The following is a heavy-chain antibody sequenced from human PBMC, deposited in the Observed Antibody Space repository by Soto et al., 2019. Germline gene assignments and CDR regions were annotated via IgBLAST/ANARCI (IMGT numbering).Heavy chain of an antibody. Sequence: GESLKISCQGSGYSFTSYWIGWVRQMPGKGLECMGIIYPGDSDTRYSPSFQGQVTISADKSISTAYLQWSSLKASDTAMYYCARHRSSVVYYYYGMDVWGQGTTVTVSS. D-gene: IGHD6-6*01. J-gene: IGHJ6*02. CDR1: GYSFTSYW. V-gene: IGHV5-51*01. CDR3: ARHRSSVVYYYYGMDV. CDR2: IYPGDSDT.